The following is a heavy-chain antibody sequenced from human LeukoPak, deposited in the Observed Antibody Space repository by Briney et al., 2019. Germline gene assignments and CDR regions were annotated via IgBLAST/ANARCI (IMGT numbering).Heavy chain of an antibody. V-gene: IGHV4-4*09. J-gene: IGHJ4*02. CDR3: ARGGLYANIRYDY. Sequence: SETLSLTCTVSGGSISSYYWTWIRQPPGKGLEWIGYIYAGANGEYNPFLRSRVTISVDTSENQFSLNLNSATAADTAVYYCARGGLYANIRYDYWGQGALVTVSS. D-gene: IGHD3-16*01. CDR2: IYAGANG. CDR1: GGSISSYY.